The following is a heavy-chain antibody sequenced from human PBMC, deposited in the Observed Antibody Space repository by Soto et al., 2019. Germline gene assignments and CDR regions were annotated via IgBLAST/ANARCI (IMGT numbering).Heavy chain of an antibody. CDR3: ASAPARIGNWFDP. CDR1: GGSISSGDYY. V-gene: IGHV4-30-4*01. D-gene: IGHD2-21*01. CDR2: IHYSGST. Sequence: SETLSLTCTVSGGSISSGDYYWSWIRQPPEKGLEWIAYIHYSGSTYYNPSLKSRVSLSLDTSKNQVSLKLSSVTAADTAVYYCASAPARIGNWFDPWGQGTLVTVSS. J-gene: IGHJ5*02.